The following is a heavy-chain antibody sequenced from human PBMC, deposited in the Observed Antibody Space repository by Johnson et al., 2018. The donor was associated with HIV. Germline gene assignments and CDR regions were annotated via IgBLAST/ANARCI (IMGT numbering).Heavy chain of an antibody. D-gene: IGHD3-3*01. J-gene: IGHJ3*02. CDR2: IDWNGGSS. CDR1: GFTFDDYG. V-gene: IGHV3-20*04. CDR3: AKVRGDFWSGYLGVYAFDI. Sequence: VQLVESGGGVVRPGGSLRLSCAASGFTFDDYGMTWVRQAPGKGLEWVSGIDWNGGSSGYADSVKGRFTISRDNSKNTLYLQMNSLRAEDTAIYYCAKVRGDFWSGYLGVYAFDIWGQGTMVTVSS.